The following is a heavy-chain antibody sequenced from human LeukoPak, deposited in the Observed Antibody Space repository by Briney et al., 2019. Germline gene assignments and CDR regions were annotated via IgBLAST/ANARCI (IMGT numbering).Heavy chain of an antibody. J-gene: IGHJ4*02. CDR3: ARVRCSGGSCSSSPEY. V-gene: IGHV4-61*02. D-gene: IGHD2-15*01. CDR2: IYTTGST. CDR1: GDSISSGSYY. Sequence: SQTLSLTCTVSGDSISSGSYYWTWIRQPAGKGLEWIGRIYTTGSTNYNPSLKSRVTISIDTSKNQFSLTLTSVTAAATAVYYCARVRCSGGSCSSSPEYWGQGTLVTVSS.